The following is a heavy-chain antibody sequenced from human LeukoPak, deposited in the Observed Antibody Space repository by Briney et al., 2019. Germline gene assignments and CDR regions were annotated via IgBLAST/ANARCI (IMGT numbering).Heavy chain of an antibody. D-gene: IGHD3-22*01. CDR1: GYSISSGYY. CDR2: IYHSGST. Sequence: SETLSLTCTVSGYSISSGYYWGWIRQPPGKGLEWIGCIYHSGSTYYNPSLKSRVTISVDTSKNQFSLKLSSVTAADTAVYYCARDPPSLDYYDSSVYPSDYWGQGTLVTVSS. J-gene: IGHJ4*02. V-gene: IGHV4-38-2*02. CDR3: ARDPPSLDYYDSSVYPSDY.